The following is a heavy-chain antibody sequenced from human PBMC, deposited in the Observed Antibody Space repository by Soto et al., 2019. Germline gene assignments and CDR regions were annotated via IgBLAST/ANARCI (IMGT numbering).Heavy chain of an antibody. V-gene: IGHV3-74*01. CDR1: GFTFSSYC. D-gene: IGHD2-8*01. J-gene: IGHJ5*01. Sequence: EVQLVESGGGLVQPGGSLRLSCAASGFTFSSYCMHWIRQAPGKGLVWVSRVRSDGSSTDYANSVKGRLTISRDNAKNTTWLQMNMRSDDNTAVYYCARGLPNVTTLDSWG. CDR3: ARGLPNVTTLDS. CDR2: VRSDGSST.